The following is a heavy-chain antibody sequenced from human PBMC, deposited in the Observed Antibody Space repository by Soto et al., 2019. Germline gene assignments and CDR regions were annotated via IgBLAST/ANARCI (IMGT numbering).Heavy chain of an antibody. CDR1: GGSFSGYY. CDR2: INHSGST. V-gene: IGHV4-34*01. D-gene: IGHD6-19*01. Sequence: PSETLSLTCAVYGGSFSGYYWSWIRQPPGKGLEWIGEINHSGSTNYNPSLKSRVTISVDTSKNQFSLKLSSVTAADTAVYYCARVASAVAGKDYWGQGTLVTVSS. J-gene: IGHJ4*02. CDR3: ARVASAVAGKDY.